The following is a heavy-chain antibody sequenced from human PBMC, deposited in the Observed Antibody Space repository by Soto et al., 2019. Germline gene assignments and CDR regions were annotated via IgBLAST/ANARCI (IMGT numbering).Heavy chain of an antibody. Sequence: GGSLRLSCAASGFTFSSYAMSWVRQAPGKGLGWVSAISGSGGSTYYADSVKGRFTISRDNSKNTLYLQMNSLRAEDTAVYYCAKEGVAAVAPYYYGMDVWGQGTTVTVSS. D-gene: IGHD6-13*01. V-gene: IGHV3-23*01. CDR1: GFTFSSYA. CDR3: AKEGVAAVAPYYYGMDV. J-gene: IGHJ6*02. CDR2: ISGSGGST.